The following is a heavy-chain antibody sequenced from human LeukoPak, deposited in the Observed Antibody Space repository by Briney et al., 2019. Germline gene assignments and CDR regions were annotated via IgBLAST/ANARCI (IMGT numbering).Heavy chain of an antibody. Sequence: GSLRLSCAASGFTFSSYSMNWVRQAPGKGLEWVSSISSSSSYIYYADSVKGRFTISRDNAKNSLYLQMNSLRAEDTAVYYCARDEIYYGSGSLGVDYWGQGTLVTVSS. D-gene: IGHD3-10*01. V-gene: IGHV3-21*01. CDR1: GFTFSSYS. CDR3: ARDEIYYGSGSLGVDY. CDR2: ISSSSSYI. J-gene: IGHJ4*02.